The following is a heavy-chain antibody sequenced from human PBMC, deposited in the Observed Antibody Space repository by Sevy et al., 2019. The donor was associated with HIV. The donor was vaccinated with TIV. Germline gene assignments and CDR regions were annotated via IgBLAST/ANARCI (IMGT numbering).Heavy chain of an antibody. CDR2: INPNSGGT. J-gene: IGHJ5*02. D-gene: IGHD6-19*01. V-gene: IGHV1-2*06. Sequence: ASVKVSCKASGYTFTGYYMHWVRQAPGQGLEWMGRINPNSGGTNYAQKFQGRVTMTRDTSISTACMELSRLRSDDTAVYYCARGGYSSGWPRKNWFDPWGQGTLVTVSS. CDR3: ARGGYSSGWPRKNWFDP. CDR1: GYTFTGYY.